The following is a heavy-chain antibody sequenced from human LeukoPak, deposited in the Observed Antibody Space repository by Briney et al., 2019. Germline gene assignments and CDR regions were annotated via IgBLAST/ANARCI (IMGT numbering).Heavy chain of an antibody. D-gene: IGHD4-23*01. V-gene: IGHV4-39*07. CDR2: IYYSGST. CDR1: GGSISGSSYY. CDR3: AREGSRGYGGLDN. Sequence: SETLPLTCTVSGGSISGSSYYWGWIRQSPGKGLEWIGSIYYSGSTYYNPSLKSRVTISVDTSKNQFSMKLSSLTAADTAVYYCAREGSRGYGGLDNWGQGTLVTVSS. J-gene: IGHJ4*02.